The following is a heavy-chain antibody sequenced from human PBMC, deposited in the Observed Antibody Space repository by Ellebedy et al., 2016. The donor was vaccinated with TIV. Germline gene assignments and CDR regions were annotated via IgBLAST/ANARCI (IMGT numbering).Heavy chain of an antibody. CDR1: GGSFSGYY. CDR3: VCRDGYNFDY. D-gene: IGHD5-24*01. J-gene: IGHJ4*02. Sequence: SETLSLXCAVYGGSFSGYYWSWIRQPPGKGLEWIGEINHSGSTNYNPSLKSRVTISVDTSKNQFSLKLSSVTAADTAVYYCVCRDGYNFDYWGQGTLVTVSS. CDR2: INHSGST. V-gene: IGHV4-34*01.